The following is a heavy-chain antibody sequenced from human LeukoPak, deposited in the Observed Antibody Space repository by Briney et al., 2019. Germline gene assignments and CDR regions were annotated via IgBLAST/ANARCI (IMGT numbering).Heavy chain of an antibody. V-gene: IGHV4-59*01. Sequence: SETLSLTCTASGGSIRSYSWSWIRQPPGKGLEWIGYIYYSGSTNYNPSLKSRVTISVDTSKNTFSLKLSSVTAADTAVYYCARESADSNPYYGMDVWGQGTTVTVSS. CDR2: IYYSGST. CDR1: GGSIRSYS. CDR3: ARESADSNPYYGMDV. D-gene: IGHD4-11*01. J-gene: IGHJ6*02.